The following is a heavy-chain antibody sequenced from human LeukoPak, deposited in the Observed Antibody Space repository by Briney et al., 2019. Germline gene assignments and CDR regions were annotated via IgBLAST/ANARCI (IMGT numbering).Heavy chain of an antibody. CDR2: INPNSGGT. D-gene: IGHD3-3*01. Sequence: ASVKVSCKASGYTFTGYYMHWVRQAPGQGLEWMGWINPNSGGTNYAQKFQGRVTMTRDTSISTAYMELSRLRPDDTAVYYCARDGKYYDFWSGPPTPSTFDYWGQGTLVTVSS. J-gene: IGHJ4*02. V-gene: IGHV1-2*02. CDR1: GYTFTGYY. CDR3: ARDGKYYDFWSGPPTPSTFDY.